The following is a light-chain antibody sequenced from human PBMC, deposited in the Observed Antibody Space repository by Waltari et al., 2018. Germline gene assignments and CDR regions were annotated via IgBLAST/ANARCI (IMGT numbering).Light chain of an antibody. CDR3: HSYATNQLGV. J-gene: IGLJ2*01. CDR1: RGSIDTNF. V-gene: IGLV6-57*03. CDR2: EDY. Sequence: FMLTQPHSVSESPGTTVTVSCTRSRGSIDTNFVQWYQKRPGSAPTTLIYEDYQRPSGVPDLFSGSIDSTSNSASLTISGLKPEDEAYSYCHSYATNQLGVFGGWTKLTVL.